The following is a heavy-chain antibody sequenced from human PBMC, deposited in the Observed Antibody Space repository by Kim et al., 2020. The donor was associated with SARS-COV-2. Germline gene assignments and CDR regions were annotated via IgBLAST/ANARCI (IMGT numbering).Heavy chain of an antibody. CDR3: AREPEGTDNVDY. Sequence: ASVKVSCKTPRNAFASSYIHWVRQAPGQGLEWMGLTHPGSGSTKFAQIFQGRISLITDTSTTTVFMDLYSLTSDDTAVYYCAREPEGTDNVDYCGPGTL. CDR2: THPGSGST. D-gene: IGHD2-8*02. CDR1: RNAFASSY. V-gene: IGHV1-46*01. J-gene: IGHJ4*02.